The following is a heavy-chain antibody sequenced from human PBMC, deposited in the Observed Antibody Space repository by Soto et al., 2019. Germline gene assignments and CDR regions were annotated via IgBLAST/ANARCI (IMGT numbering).Heavy chain of an antibody. Sequence: QVQLVQSGAEVKKPGSSVQVSCKVSGGTFNIRWVRQAPGQGLEWIVGIIPVIDTANYARKFQGRVVISADRATNIVYMEMMSLTLEDTAVYYCARGSGADACDIWGQGTMVTVSS. J-gene: IGHJ3*02. CDR3: ARGSGADACDI. CDR1: GGTFN. D-gene: IGHD7-27*01. V-gene: IGHV1-69*06. CDR2: IIPVIDTA.